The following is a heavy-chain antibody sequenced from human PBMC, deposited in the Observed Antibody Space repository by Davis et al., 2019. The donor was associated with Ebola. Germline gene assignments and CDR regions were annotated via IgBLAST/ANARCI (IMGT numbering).Heavy chain of an antibody. V-gene: IGHV5-10-1*01. CDR1: GYSFTSYW. J-gene: IGHJ4*02. D-gene: IGHD2-2*01. CDR3: ARRVYCSSTSCSPFDY. Sequence: GESLKISCKGSGYSFTSYWISWVRQMPGKGLEWMGRIDPSDSYTNYSPSFQGHVTISADKSISTAYLQWSSLKASDTAMYYCARRVYCSSTSCSPFDYWGQGTLVTVSS. CDR2: IDPSDSYT.